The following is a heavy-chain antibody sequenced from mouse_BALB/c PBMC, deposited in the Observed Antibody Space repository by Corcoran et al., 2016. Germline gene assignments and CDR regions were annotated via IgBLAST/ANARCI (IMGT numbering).Heavy chain of an antibody. J-gene: IGHJ3*01. D-gene: IGHD2-1*01. CDR3: AREGVSYGNYESWFAY. V-gene: IGHV14-3*02. CDR2: IDPANGNT. Sequence: EVQLQQSGAELVKPGASVKLSCTASGFNIKDTYMHWVKQRPEQGLEWIGRIDPANGNTKYDPKFQGKATITADTSSNTAYLQLSSLTSEDTVVYYCAREGVSYGNYESWFAYWGQGTLVTVSA. CDR1: GFNIKDTY.